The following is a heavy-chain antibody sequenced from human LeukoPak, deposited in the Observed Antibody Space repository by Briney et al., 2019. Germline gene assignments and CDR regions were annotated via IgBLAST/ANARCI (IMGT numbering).Heavy chain of an antibody. D-gene: IGHD4-17*01. CDR3: ARAYYGDARLGRSWFDP. CDR2: ISSNGGST. CDR1: GFTFSSYA. V-gene: IGHV3-64*01. J-gene: IGHJ5*02. Sequence: GGSLRLSCAASGFTFSSYAMHWVRQAPGKGLEYVSAISSNGGSTYYANSVKGRFTISRDNSKNTLYLQMGSLRAEDMAVYYCARAYYGDARLGRSWFDPWGQGTLVTVSS.